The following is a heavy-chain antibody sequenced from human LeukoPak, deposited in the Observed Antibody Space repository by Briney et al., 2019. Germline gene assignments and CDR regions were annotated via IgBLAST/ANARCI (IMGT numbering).Heavy chain of an antibody. V-gene: IGHV1-69*13. Sequence: SVTVSCTASGGTFSSYAISWVRQAPGQGLEWMGGIIPIFGTANYAQKFQGRVTITADESTSTAYMELSSLRSEDTAVYYCARDLGPETGDHGAFDIWGQGTMVTVSS. CDR2: IIPIFGTA. D-gene: IGHD7-27*01. J-gene: IGHJ3*02. CDR1: GGTFSSYA. CDR3: ARDLGPETGDHGAFDI.